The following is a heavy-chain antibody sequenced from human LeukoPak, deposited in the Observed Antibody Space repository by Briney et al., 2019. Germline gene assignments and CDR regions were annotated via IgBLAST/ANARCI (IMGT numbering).Heavy chain of an antibody. CDR1: GGSISSYY. Sequence: SETLSLTCTVSGGSISSYYWSWIRQPPGKGVEWIGYIHYSGNTNYNPSPKSRVTISVDTSKNQFSLKVNSVTAADTAVYYCARRASGVLYFDYWGQGTLVTVSS. V-gene: IGHV4-59*08. J-gene: IGHJ4*02. CDR3: ARRASGVLYFDY. D-gene: IGHD7-27*01. CDR2: IHYSGNT.